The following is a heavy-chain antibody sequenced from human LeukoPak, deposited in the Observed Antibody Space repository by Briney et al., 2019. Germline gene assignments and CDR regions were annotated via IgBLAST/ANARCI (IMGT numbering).Heavy chain of an antibody. CDR2: ISPDSVEK. J-gene: IGHJ4*02. D-gene: IGHD2-15*01. V-gene: IGHV1-2*02. CDR3: ARPLGYCSGGSCYSVRTFDY. Sequence: GASVKVSCKASGYTFSDYYMHWVRQAPAQGLEWMAWISPDSVEKKYAQKFQGRVTMTRDTSISAAYMELSRLRSDDTAVYYCARPLGYCSGGSCYSVRTFDYWGQGTLVTVSS. CDR1: GYTFSDYY.